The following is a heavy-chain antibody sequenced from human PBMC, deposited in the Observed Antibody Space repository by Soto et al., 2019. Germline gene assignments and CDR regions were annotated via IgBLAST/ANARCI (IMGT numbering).Heavy chain of an antibody. J-gene: IGHJ4*02. D-gene: IGHD3-10*01. CDR3: AREVQVHTPAFVY. V-gene: IGHV1-69*19. CDR2: ISPMFGAA. Sequence: QVQLVQSGAEMKKPGSSVQVSCQSSGGTFNTYAMNWVRQAPGQGPEWMGDISPMFGAANYAPKFQGRVTITADESTGTSYMQLSSVTSEDTALYFCAREVQVHTPAFVYWGQGTLVTVSS. CDR1: GGTFNTYA.